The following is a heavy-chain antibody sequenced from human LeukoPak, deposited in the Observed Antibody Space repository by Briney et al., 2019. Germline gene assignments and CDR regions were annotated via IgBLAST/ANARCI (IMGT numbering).Heavy chain of an antibody. CDR3: ASPGSISTGGPI. CDR1: GFTFSSYS. CDR2: IKQDGSEK. J-gene: IGHJ4*02. V-gene: IGHV3-7*01. Sequence: PGGSLRLSCAASGFTFSSYSMSWVRQAPGKGLEWVANIKQDGSEKYYVDSVKDRFTISRDNAKNSLSLQMNSLTAEDTAVYYCASPGSISTGGPIWGQGSLVTVSS. D-gene: IGHD3-9*01.